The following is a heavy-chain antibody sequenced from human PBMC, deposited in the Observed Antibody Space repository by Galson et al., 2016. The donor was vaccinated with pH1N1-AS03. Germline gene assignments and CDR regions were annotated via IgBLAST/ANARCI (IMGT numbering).Heavy chain of an antibody. V-gene: IGHV3-23*01. CDR3: AKDRLRSGGM. J-gene: IGHJ4*02. Sequence: SLRLSCAASGFNFINYAMTWVRQTPGKGLEWVSSADGVGAYTFHADSVRGRFTISRDNSKNTVYLQMNNRKAEDTAIYYCAKDRLRSGGMWGQGTLVTVSS. D-gene: IGHD2-15*01. CDR2: ADGVGAYT. CDR1: GFNFINYA.